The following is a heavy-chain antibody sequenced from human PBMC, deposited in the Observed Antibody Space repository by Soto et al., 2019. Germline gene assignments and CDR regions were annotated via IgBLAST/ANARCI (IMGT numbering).Heavy chain of an antibody. Sequence: PGESLQISCKGSGYNFANYWIGWVRQMTGKGLEWMGIIYPGNSDTRYSPSFQGQVTISADTSISTAYLEWSSLKASDTAIYYCARHVYYDVLKKNYWGQGTLVTVSS. CDR2: IYPGNSDT. D-gene: IGHD3-9*01. CDR3: ARHVYYDVLKKNY. CDR1: GYNFANYW. V-gene: IGHV5-51*01. J-gene: IGHJ4*02.